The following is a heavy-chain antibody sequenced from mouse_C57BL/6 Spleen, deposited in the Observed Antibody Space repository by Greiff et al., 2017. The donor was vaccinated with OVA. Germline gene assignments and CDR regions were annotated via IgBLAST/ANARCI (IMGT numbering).Heavy chain of an antibody. J-gene: IGHJ3*01. V-gene: IGHV3-6*01. D-gene: IGHD1-1*01. CDR2: ISYDGSN. Sequence: EVQLQQSGPGLVKPSQSLSLTCSVTGYSITSGYYWNWIRQFPGNKLEWMGYISYDGSNNYNPSLKNRISITRDTSKNQFFLKLNSVTTEDTATYYCARNSPTVVAKEGFAYWGQGTLVTVSA. CDR1: GYSITSGYY. CDR3: ARNSPTVVAKEGFAY.